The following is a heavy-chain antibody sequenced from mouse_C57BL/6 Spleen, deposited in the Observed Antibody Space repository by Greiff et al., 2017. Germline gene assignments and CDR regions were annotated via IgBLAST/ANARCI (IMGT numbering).Heavy chain of an antibody. D-gene: IGHD1-1*01. Sequence: QVQLKESGAELVKPGASVKLSCKASGYTFTEYTIHWVKRRSGQGLEWIGWFYPGSGSIKYNEKFKDKATLTADKSSSTVYMELSRLTSEDSAVYFCARHEDYYGSSFYAMDYWGQGTSVTVSS. CDR3: ARHEDYYGSSFYAMDY. V-gene: IGHV1-62-2*01. J-gene: IGHJ4*01. CDR1: GYTFTEYT. CDR2: FYPGSGSI.